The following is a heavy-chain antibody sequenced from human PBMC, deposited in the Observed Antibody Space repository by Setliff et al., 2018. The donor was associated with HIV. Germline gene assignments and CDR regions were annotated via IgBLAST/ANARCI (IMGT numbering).Heavy chain of an antibody. V-gene: IGHV3-23*01. Sequence: GGSLRLSCGASGFSFDVYVMSWVRQAPGQGLEWVSSISHRDGNTYYADSVKGRFTISRDNSKNTVYLQMNSLRVEDTAVYFCARVKASWYMDVWGKGTTVTVSS. CDR2: ISHRDGNT. CDR1: GFSFDVYV. J-gene: IGHJ6*03. CDR3: ARVKASWYMDV.